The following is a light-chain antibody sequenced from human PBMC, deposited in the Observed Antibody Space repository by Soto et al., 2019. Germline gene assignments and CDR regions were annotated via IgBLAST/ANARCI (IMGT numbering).Light chain of an antibody. J-gene: IGKJ1*01. CDR1: QSISTY. CDR2: AAS. Sequence: DIQINQSPSSLSASVGDRVTITCRASQSISTYLIWYQQKPGKAPKLLIYAASSLQSGVPSRFSGSGSGTDFTLTISSLQPEDFATYYCQQYNSYSWTFGQGSMVDI. CDR3: QQYNSYSWT. V-gene: IGKV1-39*01.